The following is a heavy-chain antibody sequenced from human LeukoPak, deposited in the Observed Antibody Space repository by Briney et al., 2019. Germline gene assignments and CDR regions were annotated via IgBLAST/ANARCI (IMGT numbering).Heavy chain of an antibody. Sequence: GGSLRLSCAASGFTVSSNYMSWVRQAPGKGLEWVSVIYSGGSTYYADSVKGRFTISRDNSKNTLYLQMNSLRAEDTAVYYCAGSIAAESFDYWGQGTLVTVSS. CDR1: GFTVSSNY. D-gene: IGHD6-13*01. CDR2: IYSGGST. CDR3: AGSIAAESFDY. J-gene: IGHJ4*02. V-gene: IGHV3-53*01.